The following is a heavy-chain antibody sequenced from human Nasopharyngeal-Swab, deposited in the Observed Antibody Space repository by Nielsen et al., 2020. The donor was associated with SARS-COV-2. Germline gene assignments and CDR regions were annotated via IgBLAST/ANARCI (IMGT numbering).Heavy chain of an antibody. D-gene: IGHD2-21*01. CDR1: GFSFSNYA. Sequence: GGSLRLSCAASGFSFSNYAMSWVRQAPGKGLEWVSGISGSGDSTYYADSVKGRFTISRDNSKNTLFLQMNSLRAEDTAVYYCVKGPPAVIHYFDYWGQGTLVTVSS. CDR2: ISGSGDST. V-gene: IGHV3-23*01. CDR3: VKGPPAVIHYFDY. J-gene: IGHJ4*02.